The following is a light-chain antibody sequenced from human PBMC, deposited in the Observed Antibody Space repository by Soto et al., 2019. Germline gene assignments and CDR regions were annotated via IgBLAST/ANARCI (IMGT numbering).Light chain of an antibody. Sequence: EIVMTQSPATLSVSPGGRATLSGWASQSVSSNLAWYQKKPGQAPRLLVWRASIRATDMAARFSGSGSGTEFTLTISSLQPEDSAVYYCQQYGSSPQTFGQGTKVDIK. CDR1: QSVSSN. J-gene: IGKJ1*01. CDR3: QQYGSSPQT. V-gene: IGKV3-15*01. CDR2: RAS.